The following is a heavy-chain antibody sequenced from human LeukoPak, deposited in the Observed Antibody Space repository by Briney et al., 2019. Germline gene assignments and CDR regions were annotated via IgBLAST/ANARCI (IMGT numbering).Heavy chain of an antibody. CDR1: GGSISSSSYY. D-gene: IGHD2-21*02. J-gene: IGHJ4*02. Sequence: SETLSLTCTVSGGSISSSSYYWGWIRQPPGKGLEWVGSIYYSGSTYYNPSLKSRVTISVDTSENQFSLKLNSVTAADTAGYYCARAPPYCGGDCYRFDYWGQGTLVTVSS. V-gene: IGHV4-39*07. CDR2: IYYSGST. CDR3: ARAPPYCGGDCYRFDY.